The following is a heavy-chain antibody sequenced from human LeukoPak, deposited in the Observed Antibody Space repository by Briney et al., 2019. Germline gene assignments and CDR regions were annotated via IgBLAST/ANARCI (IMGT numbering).Heavy chain of an antibody. CDR3: AKLKGQVTTWDS. V-gene: IGHV3-7*03. Sequence: RGSLRLSCAASGFIFSNNYMSWVRQAPGRGLEWLATIWPDGSEKRYVDSLRGRVTISRDNVERSLYLQMNSLRAEDTAVYYCAKLKGQVTTWDSWGLGIRVTVSS. D-gene: IGHD2-21*02. CDR2: IWPDGSEK. J-gene: IGHJ5*01. CDR1: GFIFSNNY.